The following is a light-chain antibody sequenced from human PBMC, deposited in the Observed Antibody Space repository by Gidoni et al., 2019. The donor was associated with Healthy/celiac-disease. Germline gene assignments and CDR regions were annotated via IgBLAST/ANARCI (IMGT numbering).Light chain of an antibody. CDR2: DAS. J-gene: IGKJ3*01. CDR3: QQRSNWPGFT. Sequence: EIVLTQPPATLSLSPGERATLSCRASQSVSSYLAWYQQKPGQAPRLLIYDASNRATGIPARFSGSGSGTVFTRTISSLEPEDFAVYYCQQRSNWPGFTFGPGTKVEIK. CDR1: QSVSSY. V-gene: IGKV3-11*01.